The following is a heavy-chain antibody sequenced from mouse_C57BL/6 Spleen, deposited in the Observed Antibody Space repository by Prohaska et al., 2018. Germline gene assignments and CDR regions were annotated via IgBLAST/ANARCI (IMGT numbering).Heavy chain of an antibody. D-gene: IGHD3-2*02. Sequence: AYISSGSSTIYYANTVKGRITISSDNAKNTLFRQKTSLRSEDTAMYYCGRLDSSGPVAYWGQGTLVTVSA. J-gene: IGHJ3*01. V-gene: IGHV5-17*01. CDR3: GRLDSSGPVAY. CDR2: ISSGSSTI.